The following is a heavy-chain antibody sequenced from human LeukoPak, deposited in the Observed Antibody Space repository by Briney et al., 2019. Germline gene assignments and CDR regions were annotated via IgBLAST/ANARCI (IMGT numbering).Heavy chain of an antibody. V-gene: IGHV3-15*01. CDR2: IKSKSDGGTT. CDR3: ATALVQLWAPLDY. Sequence: GGSLRLSCAASRFTFSNAWMNWVRQAPGKGLEWVGRIKSKSDGGTTDYAAPVKGRFTISRDDSKNTLYLQMNSLRAEDTAVYYCATALVQLWAPLDYWGQGTLVTVSS. D-gene: IGHD5-18*01. CDR1: RFTFSNAW. J-gene: IGHJ4*02.